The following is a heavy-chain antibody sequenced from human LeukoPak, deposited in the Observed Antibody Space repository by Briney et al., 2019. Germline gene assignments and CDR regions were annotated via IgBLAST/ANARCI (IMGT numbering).Heavy chain of an antibody. J-gene: IGHJ5*02. CDR2: IYRDGSGT. CDR1: GITFNQYP. CDR3: AKDYYGSGTYGNFFDP. V-gene: IGHV3-43*02. Sequence: GGSLRLSCAASGITFNQYPMHWVRQAPGKGLEWVSRIYRDGSGTYYADSVKGRFTISRDNSKNLLYLQMNSLRTEDTALYYCAKDYYGSGTYGNFFDPWGQGTLVTVSS. D-gene: IGHD3-10*01.